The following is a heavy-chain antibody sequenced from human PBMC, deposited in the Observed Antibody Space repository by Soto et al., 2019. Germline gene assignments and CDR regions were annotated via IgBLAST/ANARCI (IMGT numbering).Heavy chain of an antibody. J-gene: IGHJ6*02. V-gene: IGHV3-30-3*01. CDR3: SSRYGMDV. CDR2: ISYDGSNK. CDR1: GFTFSSYA. Sequence: QVQLVESGGGVVQPGRSLRLSCAASGFTFSSYAMHWVRQAPGKGLEWVAVISYDGSNKYYADSVKGRFTICRENSKNTLYLQMNSLRAEDTPVYYCSSRYGMDVWGQGTTVTVSS.